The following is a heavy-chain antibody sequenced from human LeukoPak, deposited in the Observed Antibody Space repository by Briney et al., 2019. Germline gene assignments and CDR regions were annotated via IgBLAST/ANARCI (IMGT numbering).Heavy chain of an antibody. D-gene: IGHD3-22*01. V-gene: IGHV4-61*02. CDR2: IYTSGST. J-gene: IGHJ4*02. CDR3: ARDPGRQTDYDSSGFDY. Sequence: PSQTLSLTCTVSGGSISSGSYYWSWIRQPAGKGLEWIGRIYTSGSTNYNPPLKSRVTISVDTSKNQFSLKLSSVTAADTAVYYCARDPGRQTDYDSSGFDYWGQGTLVTVSS. CDR1: GGSISSGSYY.